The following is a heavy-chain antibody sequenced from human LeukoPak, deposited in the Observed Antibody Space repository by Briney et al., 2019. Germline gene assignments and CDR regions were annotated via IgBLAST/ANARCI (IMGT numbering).Heavy chain of an antibody. V-gene: IGHV3-30*02. Sequence: GGSLRLSCAASGFTFSSYGMHWVRQAPGKGLEWVAFIRYDGSNRYYADSVKGRFTISRDNSKNTLYLQMNSLRAEDTAVYYCAKGRGSGWYPTSYYYMGVWGKGTTVTVSS. CDR3: AKGRGSGWYPTSYYYMGV. D-gene: IGHD6-19*01. J-gene: IGHJ6*03. CDR2: IRYDGSNR. CDR1: GFTFSSYG.